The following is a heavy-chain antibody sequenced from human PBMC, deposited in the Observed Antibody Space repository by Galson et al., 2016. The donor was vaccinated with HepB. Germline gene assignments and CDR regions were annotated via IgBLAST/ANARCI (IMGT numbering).Heavy chain of an antibody. CDR1: GYTFNTYG. Sequence: SVKVSCKASGYTFNTYGITWVRQAPGQGLEWMGWISAYNGNTNYAQKLQGRVTMTTNTSTTTAYMELRSLRSDDTAVYYCARDPGSTELYDSSGPFDYWGQGTLVTVSS. CDR2: ISAYNGNT. CDR3: ARDPGSTELYDSSGPFDY. D-gene: IGHD3-22*01. J-gene: IGHJ4*02. V-gene: IGHV1-18*01.